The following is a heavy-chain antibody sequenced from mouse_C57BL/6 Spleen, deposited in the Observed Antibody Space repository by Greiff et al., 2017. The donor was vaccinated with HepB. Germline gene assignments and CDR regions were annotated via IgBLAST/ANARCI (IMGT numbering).Heavy chain of an antibody. CDR2: IYPRSGNT. CDR3: ALTTVVDGLFAY. J-gene: IGHJ3*01. D-gene: IGHD1-1*01. Sequence: QVQLQQSGAELARPGASVKLSCKASGYTFTSYGISWVKQRTGQGLEWIGEIYPRSGNTYYNEKFKGKATLTADKSSSTAYMELRSLTSEDSAVYFCALTTVVDGLFAYWGQGTLVTVSA. V-gene: IGHV1-81*01. CDR1: GYTFTSYG.